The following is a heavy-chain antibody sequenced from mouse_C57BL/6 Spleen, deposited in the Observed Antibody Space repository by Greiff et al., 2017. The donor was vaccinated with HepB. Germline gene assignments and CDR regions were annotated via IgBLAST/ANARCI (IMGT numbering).Heavy chain of an antibody. CDR1: GFTFSDYY. CDR3: AREGKDYAMDY. J-gene: IGHJ4*01. D-gene: IGHD2-1*01. Sequence: DVQLVESEGGLVQPGSSMKLSCTASGFTFSDYYMAWVRQVPEKGLEWVANINYDGSSTYYLDSLKSRFIISRDNAKNILYLQMSSLKSEDTATYYCAREGKDYAMDYWGQGTSVTVSS. CDR2: INYDGSST. V-gene: IGHV5-16*01.